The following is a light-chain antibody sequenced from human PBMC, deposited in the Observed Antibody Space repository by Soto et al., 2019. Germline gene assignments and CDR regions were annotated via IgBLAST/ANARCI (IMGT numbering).Light chain of an antibody. CDR1: QSVSSN. Sequence: EIMMTQSPATLSVSPGERATLSCRASQSVSSNLAWYQQKPGQAPRLLIYGTSTRATGIPARFSGSGSGTEFTLTISSLQPEDIAVYYCQQYNNWPPWTFGQGTKVEIK. V-gene: IGKV3-15*01. CDR2: GTS. CDR3: QQYNNWPPWT. J-gene: IGKJ1*01.